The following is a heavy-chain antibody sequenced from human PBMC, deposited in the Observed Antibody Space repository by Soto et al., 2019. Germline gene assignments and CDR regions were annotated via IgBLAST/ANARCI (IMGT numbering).Heavy chain of an antibody. D-gene: IGHD5-12*01. V-gene: IGHV3-74*01. CDR3: IRANSDYGNFDD. J-gene: IGHJ5*01. CDR1: GFTFSSYW. CDR2: IKGDGNET. Sequence: WGSLRLSCAASGFTFSSYWMHWVRHAPGKGLVWVSRIKGDGNETNYADSVKGRFTISRDNAKNTLYLQMNRLRAEETAVYYSIRANSDYGNFDDWGQGTPVTVSS.